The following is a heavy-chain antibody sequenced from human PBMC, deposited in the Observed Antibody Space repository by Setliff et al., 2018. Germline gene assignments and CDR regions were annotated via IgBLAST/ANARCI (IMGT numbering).Heavy chain of an antibody. Sequence: ASVKVSCKASGYTLNFYGMHWVRQAPGQRPEWMGWINTDSGKTRYSQKFQGRVTIARDTSASTAYMELSSLRSEDTAIYFFARGQVSGSWIIDGWGQGTLVTVSS. V-gene: IGHV1-3*04. J-gene: IGHJ4*02. CDR3: ARGQVSGSWIIDG. D-gene: IGHD1-26*01. CDR1: GYTLNFYG. CDR2: INTDSGKT.